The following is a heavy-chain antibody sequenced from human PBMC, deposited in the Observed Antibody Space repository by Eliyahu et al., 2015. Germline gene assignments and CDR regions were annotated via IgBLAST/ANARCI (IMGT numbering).Heavy chain of an antibody. V-gene: IGHV3-73*02. D-gene: IGHD1-26*01. Sequence: EVQLVESGGGLVQPGGSLKLSXAASGSTFRXLAIHWVRQASGKGLEWVGRIRSKTYNYATEHAASVKGRFTISRDDSKNTAYLQMNSLKTEDTAVYYCSRLGAPNDYWGQGTLVTVSS. J-gene: IGHJ4*02. CDR2: IRSKTYNYAT. CDR1: GSTFRXLA. CDR3: SRLGAPNDY.